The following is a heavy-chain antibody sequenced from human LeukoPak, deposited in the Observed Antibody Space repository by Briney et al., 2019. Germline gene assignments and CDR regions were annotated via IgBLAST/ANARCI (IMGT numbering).Heavy chain of an antibody. D-gene: IGHD2-2*01. CDR3: ARLQLLFAFYDY. CDR2: IYHSGST. V-gene: IGHV4-38-2*01. J-gene: IGHJ4*02. CDR1: GYSISSGYY. Sequence: SETLSLTCAVSGYSISSGYYWGWIRQPPGKGLEWIGSIYHSGSTYYNPSLKSRVTISVDTSKNQFSLKLSSVTATDTAVYYCARLQLLFAFYDYWGQGTLVTVSS.